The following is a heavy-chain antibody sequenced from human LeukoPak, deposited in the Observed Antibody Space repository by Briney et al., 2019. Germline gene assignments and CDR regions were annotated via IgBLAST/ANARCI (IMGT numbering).Heavy chain of an antibody. CDR1: VFTLSIYA. CDR3: AKCVGRAVAGILFGY. J-gene: IGHJ4*02. CDR2: ISGSGGST. V-gene: IGHV3-23*01. Sequence: GRSLRLSCAVSVFTLSIYAMSGVRQAPRKGLEWVSAISGSGGSTYYADSVKGGFPIYRDHSKNTLYLQMNPLTLEARPLYYCAKCVGRAVAGILFGYWGQGTLVSVSS. D-gene: IGHD6-19*01.